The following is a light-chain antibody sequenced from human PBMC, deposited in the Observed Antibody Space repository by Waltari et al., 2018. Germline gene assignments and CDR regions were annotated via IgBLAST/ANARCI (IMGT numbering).Light chain of an antibody. J-gene: IGLJ2*01. V-gene: IGLV2-8*01. CDR3: ISYAGGTNLA. CDR1: SSDVGGYNF. CDR2: EVT. Sequence: QSALTQPPSASGSPGQSVTLSCIGTSSDVGGYNFVSWYHHHPGTGPKLLIYEVTKRPSGVPDRFSGSKSGNTASLTVSGLQAEDEADYYCISYAGGTNLALGGGTKLTVL.